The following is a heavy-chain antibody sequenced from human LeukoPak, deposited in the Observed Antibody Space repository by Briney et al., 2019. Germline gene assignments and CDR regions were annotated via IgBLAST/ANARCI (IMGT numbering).Heavy chain of an antibody. Sequence: GGSLRLSCAASGFTFTTYVLSWVRQAPGKGLEWVSGISGGGGTYYADPVKGRFTISRDNSKNTLYLQMNSLRAEDTAVYYCAKGKATSSSSIDYWGQGTLVTVSS. D-gene: IGHD6-6*01. CDR2: ISGGGGT. CDR1: GFTFTTYV. V-gene: IGHV3-23*01. J-gene: IGHJ4*02. CDR3: AKGKATSSSSIDY.